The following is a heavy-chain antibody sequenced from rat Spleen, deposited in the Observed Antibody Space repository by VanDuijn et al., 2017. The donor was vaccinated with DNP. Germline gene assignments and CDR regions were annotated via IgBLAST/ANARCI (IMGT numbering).Heavy chain of an antibody. CDR1: GFTFSAYY. V-gene: IGHV5-22*01. D-gene: IGHD4-3*01. CDR3: VRWNSGHFDY. J-gene: IGHJ2*01. Sequence: EVQLVESGGGLVQPGRSLKLSCAASGFTFSAYYLAWVRQAPAKGLEWVAYIGSPAYDPYSADTVKGRFKISRDNAKITLYLQMNSLRSEDMATYYCVRWNSGHFDYWGQGVMVTVSS. CDR2: IGSPAYDP.